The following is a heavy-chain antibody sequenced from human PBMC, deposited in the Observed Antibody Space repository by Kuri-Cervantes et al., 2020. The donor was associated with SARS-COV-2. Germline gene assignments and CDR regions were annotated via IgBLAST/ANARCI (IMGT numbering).Heavy chain of an antibody. V-gene: IGHV3-30*02. CDR2: IWFGGTNK. CDR3: AKDLSGSYYFDY. J-gene: IGHJ4*02. Sequence: GGPLRLSCAASGFNFATYGMHWVRQAPGKGLEWVALIWFGGTNKYYADSVKGRFTISRDNSRNTLYLQMNSLRGDDTAVYYCAKDLSGSYYFDYWGQGTLVTVSS. D-gene: IGHD1-26*01. CDR1: GFNFATYG.